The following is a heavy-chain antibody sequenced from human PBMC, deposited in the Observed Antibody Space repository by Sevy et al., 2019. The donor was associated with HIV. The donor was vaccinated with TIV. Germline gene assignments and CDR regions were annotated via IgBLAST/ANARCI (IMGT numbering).Heavy chain of an antibody. Sequence: GGSLRLSCAASGFTFSSYAMSWVRQAPGKGLEWVSAISGSGGSTYYAESMKGRFTISRDNAKNTLYLQMNSLRAEDTAVYYCAKRGGVTEGYYFDYWGQGTLVTVSS. CDR1: GFTFSSYA. V-gene: IGHV3-23*01. CDR3: AKRGGVTEGYYFDY. D-gene: IGHD2-21*02. CDR2: ISGSGGST. J-gene: IGHJ4*02.